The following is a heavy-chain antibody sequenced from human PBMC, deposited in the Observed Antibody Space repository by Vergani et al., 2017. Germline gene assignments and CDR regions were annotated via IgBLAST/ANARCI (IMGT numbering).Heavy chain of an antibody. V-gene: IGHV4-61*02. CDR3: ARGTPFGMFDS. CDR2: VYPGGST. J-gene: IGHJ4*02. CDR1: GASINSGSYY. Sequence: QVQLQESGPGRVKPSQTLSLTCSVSGASINSGSYYWSWVRQPAGKELEWIGHVYPGGSTEYNPSLESRVTVSGDSSKNQFSLRLRSLTAADTAVYFCARGTPFGMFDSWGRGILVIVSS. D-gene: IGHD3-3*01.